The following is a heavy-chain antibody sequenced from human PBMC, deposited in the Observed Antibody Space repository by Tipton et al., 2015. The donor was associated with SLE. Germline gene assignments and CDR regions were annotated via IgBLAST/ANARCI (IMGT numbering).Heavy chain of an antibody. CDR2: IYYSGST. D-gene: IGHD1-26*01. CDR1: GGSISSYY. V-gene: IGHV4-59*12. J-gene: IGHJ4*02. Sequence: TLSLTCTVSGGSISSYYWSWIRQPPGKGLEWIGYIYYSGSTNYNPSLKSRVTISVDTSKNQFSLKLSSVTAADTAVYYCARVPRSGSYTQPDWGQGTLVTVSS. CDR3: ARVPRSGSYTQPD.